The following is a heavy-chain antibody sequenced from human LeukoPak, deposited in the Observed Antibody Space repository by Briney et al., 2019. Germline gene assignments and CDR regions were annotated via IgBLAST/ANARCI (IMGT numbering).Heavy chain of an antibody. Sequence: PSETLSLTCAVSGGSISSGGYSWSWIRRPPGKGLEWIGYIYHSGSTYYNPSLKSRVTISVDRSKNQFSLKLSSVTAADTAVYYCARVRNWNYLFDYWGQGTLVTVSS. CDR2: IYHSGST. V-gene: IGHV4-30-2*01. CDR3: ARVRNWNYLFDY. D-gene: IGHD1-7*01. J-gene: IGHJ4*02. CDR1: GGSISSGGYS.